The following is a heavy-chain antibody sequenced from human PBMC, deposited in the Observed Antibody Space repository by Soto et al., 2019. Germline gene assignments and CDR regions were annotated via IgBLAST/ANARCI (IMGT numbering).Heavy chain of an antibody. CDR3: VRDRDLDRDMVHADL. J-gene: IGHJ4*01. CDR1: GFTISGCS. Sequence: PGGSLRLSCEASGFTISGCSMNWVRQAPWKGLEWLAYITIRTGNIVYADSVRGRFTISTDNAENSVFLQMNSLRDEDTAVYFCVRDRDLDRDMVHADLWGQGTLVTVSS. CDR2: ITIRTGNI. D-gene: IGHD5-18*01. V-gene: IGHV3-48*02.